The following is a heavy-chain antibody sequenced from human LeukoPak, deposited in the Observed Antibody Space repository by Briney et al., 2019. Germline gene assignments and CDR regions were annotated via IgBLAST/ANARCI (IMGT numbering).Heavy chain of an antibody. CDR2: INHSGST. D-gene: IGHD1-7*01. CDR1: GGSFSGYY. CDR3: ARVELVWFDP. J-gene: IGHJ5*02. Sequence: SETLSLTCAVYGGSFSGYYWSWIRQPPGKGLEWIGEINHSGSTNYNPSLKSRVTISVDTSKNQFSLKLSSVTAADTAVYYCARVELVWFDPWGQGTLVTVSS. V-gene: IGHV4-34*01.